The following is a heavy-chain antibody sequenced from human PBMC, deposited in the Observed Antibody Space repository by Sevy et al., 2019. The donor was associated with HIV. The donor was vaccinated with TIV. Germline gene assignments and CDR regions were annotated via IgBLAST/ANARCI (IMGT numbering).Heavy chain of an antibody. CDR1: GFTFSNAW. CDR2: IKSKIDGETT. D-gene: IGHD3-22*01. J-gene: IGHJ4*02. V-gene: IGHV3-15*01. CDR3: ATAPGYYDSAPFDY. Sequence: GGSLRLSCAVSGFTFSNAWMNWVRQAPGTGLQWVGLIKSKIDGETTDYFAPVKGRFTISRDDSTNTLYLQMNSLKTEDTGVYYCATAPGYYDSAPFDYWGPGTLVTVSS.